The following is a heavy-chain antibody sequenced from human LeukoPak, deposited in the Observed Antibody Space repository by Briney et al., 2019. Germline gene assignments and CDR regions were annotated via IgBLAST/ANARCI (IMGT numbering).Heavy chain of an antibody. V-gene: IGHV4-38-2*02. CDR2: VSHRGIT. CDR3: TRDSFDSTGFGTR. J-gene: IGHJ4*02. Sequence: SETLSLTCTVSGYSVTTGYYWGWIRQTPERGLEWIGSVSHRGITYYSPSLQSRVTISVDTSKNQLSLRLTSVTAADTAVYYFTRDSFDSTGFGTRWGQGTLITVSS. CDR1: GYSVTTGYY. D-gene: IGHD3-22*01.